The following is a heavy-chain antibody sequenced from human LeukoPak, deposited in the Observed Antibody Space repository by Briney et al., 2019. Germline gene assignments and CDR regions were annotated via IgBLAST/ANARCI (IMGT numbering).Heavy chain of an antibody. V-gene: IGHV3-23*01. D-gene: IGHD2/OR15-2a*01. CDR2: ISGSGGST. CDR3: AKSHTLGPLNSRHLFDY. Sequence: PGGSLRLSCAASGFTFSSYAMSWVRQAPGKGLEWVSAISGSGGSTYYADSVKGRFTISRDNSKNTLYLQMNSLRAEDTAVYYCAKSHTLGPLNSRHLFDYWGQGTLVTVSS. J-gene: IGHJ4*02. CDR1: GFTFSSYA.